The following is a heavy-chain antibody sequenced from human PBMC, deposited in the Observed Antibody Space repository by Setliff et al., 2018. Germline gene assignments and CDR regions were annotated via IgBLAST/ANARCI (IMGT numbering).Heavy chain of an antibody. CDR2: IGRSSNYM. J-gene: IGHJ2*01. V-gene: IGHV3-21*01. CDR3: ARALGDYDYWYFDV. D-gene: IGHD4-17*01. CDR1: GFTFTTYS. Sequence: PGGSLRLSCAASGFTFTTYSMHWVRQAPGKGLEWVSSIGRSSNYMYYGDSVKGRFTISRDSAKSSLYLQMNSLRTEDTAVYYCARALGDYDYWYFDVWGRGTLVTVPQ.